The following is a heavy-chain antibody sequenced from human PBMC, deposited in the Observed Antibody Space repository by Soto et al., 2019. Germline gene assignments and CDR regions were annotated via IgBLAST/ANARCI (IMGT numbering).Heavy chain of an antibody. Sequence: SSETLSLTCAVSGGSISAYYWSWIRQPPGKGLEWLGYIFYTGSTDYNPSLKGRVTISVDTSKNQFSLKLTSVTAADTAVYYCARLNRGTYDYWGQGVLVTVSS. CDR3: ARLNRGTYDY. CDR2: IFYTGST. J-gene: IGHJ4*02. V-gene: IGHV4-59*01. CDR1: GGSISAYY.